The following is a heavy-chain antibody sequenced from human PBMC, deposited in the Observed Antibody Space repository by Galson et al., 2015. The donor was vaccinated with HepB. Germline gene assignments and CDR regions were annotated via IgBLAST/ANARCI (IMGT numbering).Heavy chain of an antibody. D-gene: IGHD5-18*01. CDR1: GGTFSSYT. J-gene: IGHJ6*02. V-gene: IGHV1-69*04. CDR3: ARDTAVPHYYYGMDV. Sequence: QSGAEVKKPGASVKVSCNASGGTFSSYTISWVRQAPGQGLEWMGRIIPILGIANYAQKFQGRVTITADKSTSTAYMELSSLRSEDTAVYYCARDTAVPHYYYGMDVWGQGTTVTVSS. CDR2: IIPILGIA.